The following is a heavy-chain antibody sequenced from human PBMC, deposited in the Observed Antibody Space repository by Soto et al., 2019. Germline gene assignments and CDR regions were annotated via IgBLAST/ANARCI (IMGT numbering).Heavy chain of an antibody. CDR1: GGSISSYY. CDR3: ARRYEDIAVTATLDY. V-gene: IGHV4-59*12. Sequence: SETLSLTCTVSGGSISSYYWSWIRQPPGKGLEWIGYIYYSGSTNYNPSLKSRVTISVDTSKNQFSLKLSSVTAADTAVYYCARRYEDIAVTATLDYWGQGTLVTVSS. J-gene: IGHJ4*02. CDR2: IYYSGST. D-gene: IGHD6-19*01.